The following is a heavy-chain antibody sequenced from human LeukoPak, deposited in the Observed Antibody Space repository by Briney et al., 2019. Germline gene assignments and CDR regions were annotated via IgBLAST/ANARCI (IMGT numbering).Heavy chain of an antibody. CDR3: ANDWWLGELSLDY. Sequence: GGYLRLSCAASGFTFSSYGMHWVRQAPGKGLEWVAVISYDGSNKYYADSVKGRFTISRDNSKNTLYLQMNSLRAEDTAVYYCANDWWLGELSLDYWGQGTLVNVSS. CDR1: GFTFSSYG. CDR2: ISYDGSNK. J-gene: IGHJ4*02. V-gene: IGHV3-30*18. D-gene: IGHD3-10*01.